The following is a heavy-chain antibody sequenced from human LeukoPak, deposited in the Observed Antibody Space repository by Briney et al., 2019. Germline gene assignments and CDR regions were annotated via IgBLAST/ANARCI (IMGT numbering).Heavy chain of an antibody. Sequence: SETLSLTCTVSGGSISSYYWSWIRQPPGKGLEWIGYIYYSGSTNYNPSLKSRVTISVDTSKNQFSLKLSSVTAADTAVYYCARVHYYGSGSYYTDYMDVWGKGTTVTASS. J-gene: IGHJ6*03. V-gene: IGHV4-59*01. CDR1: GGSISSYY. CDR2: IYYSGST. CDR3: ARVHYYGSGSYYTDYMDV. D-gene: IGHD3-10*01.